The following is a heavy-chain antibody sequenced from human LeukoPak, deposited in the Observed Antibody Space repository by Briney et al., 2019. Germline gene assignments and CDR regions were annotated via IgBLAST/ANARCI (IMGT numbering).Heavy chain of an antibody. Sequence: GESLRLSCAASGFTFSSYAMHWVRQAPGKGLEWVAVISYDGSNKYYADSVKGRFTISRDNSKNTLYLQMNSLRAKDTAVYYCARPPPTSSGWYFDYWGQGTLVTVSS. J-gene: IGHJ4*02. CDR3: ARPPPTSSGWYFDY. CDR2: ISYDGSNK. D-gene: IGHD6-19*01. V-gene: IGHV3-30*04. CDR1: GFTFSSYA.